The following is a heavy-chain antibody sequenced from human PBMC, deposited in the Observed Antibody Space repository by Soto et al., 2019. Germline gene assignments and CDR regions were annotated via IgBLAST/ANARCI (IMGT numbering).Heavy chain of an antibody. V-gene: IGHV3-30*18. J-gene: IGHJ6*02. CDR2: ISYDGSNK. Sequence: GGSLRLSCAASGFTFSSYGMHWVRQAPGKGLEWVAVISYDGSNKYYADSVKGRFTISRDNSKNTLYLQMNSLRAEDTAVYYCANLPLSSSWYLSSFGGMDVWGQGTTVTVSS. CDR1: GFTFSSYG. CDR3: ANLPLSSSWYLSSFGGMDV. D-gene: IGHD6-13*01.